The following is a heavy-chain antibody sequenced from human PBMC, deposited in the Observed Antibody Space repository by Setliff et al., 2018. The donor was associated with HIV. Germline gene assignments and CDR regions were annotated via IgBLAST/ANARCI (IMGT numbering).Heavy chain of an antibody. CDR1: GFTFSSYS. CDR2: ISSSSSYI. V-gene: IGHV3-21*01. D-gene: IGHD3-10*01. CDR3: AKEFEDLSGAY. Sequence: KPGGSLRLSCVTSGFTFSSYSMNWVRQAPGKGLEWVSSISSSSSYIYYADSVKGRFTISRDNSKNTLYLQMNSLRAEDTAVYYCAKEFEDLSGAYWGQGTLVTVSS. J-gene: IGHJ4*02.